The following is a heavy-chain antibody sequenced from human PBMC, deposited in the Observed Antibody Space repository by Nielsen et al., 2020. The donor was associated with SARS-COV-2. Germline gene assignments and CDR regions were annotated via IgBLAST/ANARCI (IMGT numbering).Heavy chain of an antibody. Sequence: GSLRLSCTVSGGSISSYYWSWIRQPPGKGLEWIGYIYYSGSTNYNPSLKSRVTKSVDTSKNQFSLKLSSVTAADTAVYYCARTYYDFWSGYSYYYGMDVWGQGTTVTVSS. V-gene: IGHV4-59*01. CDR1: GGSISSYY. D-gene: IGHD3-3*01. CDR3: ARTYYDFWSGYSYYYGMDV. CDR2: IYYSGST. J-gene: IGHJ6*02.